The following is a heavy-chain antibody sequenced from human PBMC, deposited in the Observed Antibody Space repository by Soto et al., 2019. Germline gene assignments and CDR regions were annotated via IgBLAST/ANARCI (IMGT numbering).Heavy chain of an antibody. CDR2: INPATGAA. D-gene: IGHD3-3*01. V-gene: IGHV1-2*02. J-gene: IGHJ3*02. CDR1: GYPVTAYY. Sequence: QLHLVQSGAVVKKPRASVTVSCSASGYPVTAYYMHWVRQAPGRGLEWMGGINPATGAAKYTQTFQGRVTMTSDTSTSTVFMELSGLTSEDTAVFYCARGGGVGVAGSAAFDMWGQGTLVTVSS. CDR3: ARGGGVGVAGSAAFDM.